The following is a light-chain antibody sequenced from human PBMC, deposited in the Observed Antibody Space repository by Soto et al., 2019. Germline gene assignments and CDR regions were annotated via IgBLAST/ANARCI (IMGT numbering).Light chain of an antibody. Sequence: QSALTQPPSASGSPGQSVTISCTGTSSDVGGYNSVSWYQHHPGKAPQLMIYGVTKRPSGVPDRFSGSKSGNTASLTVSGLQADDEADYYCRSYVGSSSFVVFGGGTKLTVL. V-gene: IGLV2-8*01. CDR3: RSYVGSSSFVV. CDR1: SSDVGGYNS. J-gene: IGLJ3*02. CDR2: GVT.